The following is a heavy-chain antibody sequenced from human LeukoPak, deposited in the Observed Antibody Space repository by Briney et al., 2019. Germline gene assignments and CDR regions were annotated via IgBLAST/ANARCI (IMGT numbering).Heavy chain of an antibody. V-gene: IGHV4-34*01. CDR3: ASNSFDYYGSGSYSVDY. J-gene: IGHJ4*02. Sequence: SETLSPTCAVYGGSFSGYYWSWMRQPPGKGLEWIGEINHSGSTNYNPSLKSRVTISVDTSKNQFSLKLSSVTAADTAVYYCASNSFDYYGSGSYSVDYWGQGTLVTVSS. CDR1: GGSFSGYY. CDR2: INHSGST. D-gene: IGHD3-10*01.